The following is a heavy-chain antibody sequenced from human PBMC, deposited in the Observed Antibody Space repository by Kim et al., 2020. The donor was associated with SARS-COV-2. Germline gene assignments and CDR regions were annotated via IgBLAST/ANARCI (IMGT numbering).Heavy chain of an antibody. Sequence: SVKVSCKASGGTFSSYAISWVRQAPGQGLEWMGGIIPIFGTANYAQKFQGRVTITADESTSTAYMELSSLRSEDTAVYYCAREIADDYGDPGYYFDYWGQGTLVTVSS. CDR3: AREIADDYGDPGYYFDY. V-gene: IGHV1-69*13. CDR2: IIPIFGTA. CDR1: GGTFSSYA. J-gene: IGHJ4*02. D-gene: IGHD4-17*01.